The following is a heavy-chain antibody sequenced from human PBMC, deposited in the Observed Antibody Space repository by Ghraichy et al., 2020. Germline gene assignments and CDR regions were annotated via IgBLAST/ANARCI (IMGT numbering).Heavy chain of an antibody. CDR1: GYSFTSYG. V-gene: IGHV1-18*04. D-gene: IGHD2-2*01. J-gene: IGHJ4*02. CDR2: ISGYNGDT. CDR3: AREGGWGGTSCPLDS. Sequence: ASVKVSCKSSGYSFTSYGIDWVRQAPGQGLEWVGWISGYNGDTHYAQKLQGRLTMTTDTSTGTTYMELRGLTSDDTAVYYCAREGGWGGTSCPLDSWGQGTLVTVSS.